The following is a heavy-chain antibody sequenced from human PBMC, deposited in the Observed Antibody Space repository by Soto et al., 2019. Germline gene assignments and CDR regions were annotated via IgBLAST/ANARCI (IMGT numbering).Heavy chain of an antibody. V-gene: IGHV3-15*01. D-gene: IGHD6-6*01. CDR2: IKSKTDGGTT. CDR1: GFTFSNAW. CDR3: AKNLVYIYGMDV. Sequence: EVQLVESGGGLVKPGGSLRLSCAASGFTFSNAWMSWVRQAPGKGLEWVGRIKSKTDGGTTDYAAPVKGRFTISRDNSKNALYLQMNSLRAEDTAVYYCAKNLVYIYGMDVWGQGTTVTVSS. J-gene: IGHJ6*02.